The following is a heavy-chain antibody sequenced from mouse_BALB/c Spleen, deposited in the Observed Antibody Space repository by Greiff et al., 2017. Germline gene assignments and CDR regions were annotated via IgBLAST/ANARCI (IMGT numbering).Heavy chain of an antibody. J-gene: IGHJ4*01. Sequence: VQLQQSGAELMKPGASVKISCKATGYTFSSYWIEWVKQRPGHGLEWIGEILPGSGSTNYNEKFKGKAKFTADTSSNTAYMQLSSLTSEDSAVYYCARGGGLLRGDYWGQGTSVTVSS. CDR3: ARGGGLLRGDY. CDR2: ILPGSGST. D-gene: IGHD1-1*01. CDR1: GYTFSSYW. V-gene: IGHV1-9*01.